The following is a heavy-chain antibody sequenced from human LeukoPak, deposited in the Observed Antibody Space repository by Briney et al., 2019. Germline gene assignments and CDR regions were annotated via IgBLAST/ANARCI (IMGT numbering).Heavy chain of an antibody. CDR1: GFTFSSYA. J-gene: IGHJ4*02. CDR3: AKGDYGDYGIFAS. Sequence: GGSLRLSCAASGFTFSSYAMSWVRQAPGKGLDWVSAISGSGDRTYYADSVKGRFTISRDNSKNTLYLQMNSLKAEDTAIYYCAKGDYGDYGIFASWGQGTLVTVPS. D-gene: IGHD4-17*01. V-gene: IGHV3-23*01. CDR2: ISGSGDRT.